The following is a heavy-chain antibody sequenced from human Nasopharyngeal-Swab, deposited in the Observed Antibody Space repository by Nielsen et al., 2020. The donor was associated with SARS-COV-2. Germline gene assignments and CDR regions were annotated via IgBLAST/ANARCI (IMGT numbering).Heavy chain of an antibody. CDR3: AREVVSLGMDV. CDR1: SCSFTREG. Sequence: ASVKVSCKACSCSFTREGMRWVRQALGQGLEWMGWISAYNGNTNYAQKLQGRGTMNTDTSTSTAYMELRSLRSDDTAVYYCAREVVSLGMDVWGQGTTVTVSS. V-gene: IGHV1-18*01. D-gene: IGHD5/OR15-5a*01. CDR2: ISAYNGNT. J-gene: IGHJ6*02.